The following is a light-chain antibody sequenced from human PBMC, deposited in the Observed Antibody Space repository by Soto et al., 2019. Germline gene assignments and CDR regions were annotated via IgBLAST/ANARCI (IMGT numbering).Light chain of an antibody. J-gene: IGLJ1*01. Sequence: SHELTQPPSVSVAPGETARITCGGDNIGGKSVHWYQQKPGQAPDLVIFYDNVRPSGIPERFSGSSSGNTATLTVSRVEAGDEADYYCRVWDSGSGRGVFGTGTKLTVL. V-gene: IGLV3-21*01. CDR2: YDN. CDR1: NIGGKS. CDR3: RVWDSGSGRGV.